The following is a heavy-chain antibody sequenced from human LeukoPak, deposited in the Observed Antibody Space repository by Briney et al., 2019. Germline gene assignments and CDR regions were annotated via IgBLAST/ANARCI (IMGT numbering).Heavy chain of an antibody. CDR3: AKAGDIVVVPAAEIDY. Sequence: PGGSLRLSCAASGFTFSSYGMHWVRQAPGKGLEWVAFIRYDGSNKYYADSVKGRFTISRDNSKNTLNLQMNSLRAEDTAVYYCAKAGDIVVVPAAEIDYWGQGTLVTVSS. CDR2: IRYDGSNK. V-gene: IGHV3-30*02. J-gene: IGHJ4*02. CDR1: GFTFSSYG. D-gene: IGHD2-2*01.